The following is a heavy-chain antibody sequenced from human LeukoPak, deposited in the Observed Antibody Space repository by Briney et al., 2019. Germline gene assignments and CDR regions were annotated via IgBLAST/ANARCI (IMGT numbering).Heavy chain of an antibody. CDR2: ISSSSTSI. J-gene: IGHJ4*02. Sequence: GVSLRLSCAASGFTVSGYTMNWVRQAPGKGLECVSYISSSSTSIYYADSVKGRFTISRDNAKNSLWLQMNSLRAEDTAVYYCARDRWTAMKDWGPGTLVTVSS. CDR3: ARDRWTAMKD. D-gene: IGHD5-18*01. V-gene: IGHV3-48*01. CDR1: GFTVSGYT.